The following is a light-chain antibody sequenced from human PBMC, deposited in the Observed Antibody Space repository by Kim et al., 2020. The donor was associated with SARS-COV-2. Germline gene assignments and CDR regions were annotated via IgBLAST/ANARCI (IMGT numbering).Light chain of an antibody. Sequence: PGERVTLSGRASQSFSSSYLTCCHQKPGQAPRLLIYGASTRATGIPARLSGSGSGTDFTLTIRSLQPEDFAVYYCQQDYTFGQGTKLEI. CDR3: QQDYT. CDR1: QSFSSSY. CDR2: GAS. J-gene: IGKJ2*01. V-gene: IGKV3D-7*01.